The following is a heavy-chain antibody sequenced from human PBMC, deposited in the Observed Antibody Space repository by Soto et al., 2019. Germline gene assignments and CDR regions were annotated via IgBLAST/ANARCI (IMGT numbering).Heavy chain of an antibody. J-gene: IGHJ4*02. CDR2: IAPDGSQI. Sequence: PGESLKISCAASGFGFGGKTMYWVRQAPGRGLEWVALIAPDGSQIYYADSVKGRFTISRDNSKNTLYLQMDSLRAEDTSLYLCATDIHAPWLLTSWGQGTFVTVSS. D-gene: IGHD3-9*01. CDR3: ATDIHAPWLLTS. V-gene: IGHV3-30-3*01. CDR1: GFGFGGKT.